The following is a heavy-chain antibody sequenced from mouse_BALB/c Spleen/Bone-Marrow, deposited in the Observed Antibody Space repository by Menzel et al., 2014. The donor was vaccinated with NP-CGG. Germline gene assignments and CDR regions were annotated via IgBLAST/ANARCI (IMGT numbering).Heavy chain of an antibody. J-gene: IGHJ4*01. CDR2: IWSDGST. CDR3: ARSGTDYAMDY. D-gene: IGHD4-1*01. Sequence: QVQLKQSGPDLVAPSQSLSLTCTVSGFSLTSYGLHWVRQPPGKGLEWLGVIWSDGSTTYNSALKSRLSISKDNSKRQVLLKMNSLQTDDTAMYYCARSGTDYAMDYWGQVTSVTVSS. CDR1: GFSLTSYG. V-gene: IGHV2-6-2*01.